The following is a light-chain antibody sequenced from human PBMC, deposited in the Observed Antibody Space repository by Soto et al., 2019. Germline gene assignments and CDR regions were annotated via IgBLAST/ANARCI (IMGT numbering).Light chain of an antibody. Sequence: DIQMTQSPFTLSASVGDRVTITCRASQSLSRWLAWYQQKPGEAPKLLIYDASSLESGVPSRFSGSGSGTEFTLTITSLQPDDFASYYCQQYKDYSRAFGQGTKLEIK. CDR1: QSLSRW. CDR2: DAS. V-gene: IGKV1-5*01. CDR3: QQYKDYSRA. J-gene: IGKJ2*01.